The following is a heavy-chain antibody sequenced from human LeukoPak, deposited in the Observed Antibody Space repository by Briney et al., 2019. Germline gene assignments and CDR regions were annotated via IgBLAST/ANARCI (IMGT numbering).Heavy chain of an antibody. Sequence: SVEVSCKASGGTFSSYAISWVRQAPGQGLEWMGGIIPMFGTANYAHKFRGRVTITTEESTSTAYMELSSLGSEDTAMYYCARVFARGGEISGSYYYYWGQGTLVTVSS. CDR1: GGTFSSYA. V-gene: IGHV1-69*05. D-gene: IGHD1-26*01. J-gene: IGHJ4*02. CDR3: ARVFARGGEISGSYYYY. CDR2: IIPMFGTA.